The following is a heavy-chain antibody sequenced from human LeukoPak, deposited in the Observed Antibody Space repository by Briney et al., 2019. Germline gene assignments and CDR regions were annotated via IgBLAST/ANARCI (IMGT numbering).Heavy chain of an antibody. CDR1: GGSISSYY. Sequence: SETLPLTCTVSGGSISSYYWSWIRQPPGKGLEWIGYIYYSGSTNYNPSLKSRVTISVDTSKNQFSLKLGSVTAADTAVYYCAGWYSVDAFDIWGQGTMVTVSS. J-gene: IGHJ3*02. CDR3: AGWYSVDAFDI. CDR2: IYYSGST. V-gene: IGHV4-59*01. D-gene: IGHD6-13*01.